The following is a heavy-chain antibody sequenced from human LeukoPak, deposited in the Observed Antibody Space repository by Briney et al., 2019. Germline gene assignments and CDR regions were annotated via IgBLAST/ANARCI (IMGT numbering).Heavy chain of an antibody. D-gene: IGHD2-2*01. CDR3: ARDDIVVVPAANYYYYGMDV. J-gene: IGHJ6*02. Sequence: ASVKVSCKASGGTFSSYAISWVRQAPGQGLEWMGGTIPIFGTASYAQKFQGRVTITADESTSTAYMELSSLRSEDTAVYYCARDDIVVVPAANYYYYGMDVWGQGTTVTVSS. CDR1: GGTFSSYA. V-gene: IGHV1-69*13. CDR2: TIPIFGTA.